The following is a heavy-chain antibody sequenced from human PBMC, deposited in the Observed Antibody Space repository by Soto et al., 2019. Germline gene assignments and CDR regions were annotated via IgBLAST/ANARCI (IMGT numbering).Heavy chain of an antibody. D-gene: IGHD6-13*01. V-gene: IGHV4-59*01. CDR2: VYNSGST. J-gene: IGHJ4*02. CDR1: GGSISSNY. Sequence: PSETLSLTCTASGGSISSNYWTWIRQPPGKGLEWIGYVYNSGSTNYNPSLKSRVTISEDTSKSQFSLKVNSMTAADTAVYYCARYRREAVAGYTLDNWGQGILVTV. CDR3: ARYRREAVAGYTLDN.